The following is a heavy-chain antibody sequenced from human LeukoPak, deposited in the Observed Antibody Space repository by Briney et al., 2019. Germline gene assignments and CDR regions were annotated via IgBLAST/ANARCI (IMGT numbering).Heavy chain of an antibody. CDR1: GFIFSNYA. J-gene: IGHJ4*02. Sequence: GGSLRLSCTGFIFSNYAVSWVRQAPGKGLEWVSAVSGDGVRTFYADSVKGRFTISRDNPMSTLSLQMNSLRAEETAVYYCAKEQDNQLLLSHFDYWGQGILVTVSS. CDR2: VSGDGVRT. D-gene: IGHD2-2*01. V-gene: IGHV3-23*01. CDR3: AKEQDNQLLLSHFDY.